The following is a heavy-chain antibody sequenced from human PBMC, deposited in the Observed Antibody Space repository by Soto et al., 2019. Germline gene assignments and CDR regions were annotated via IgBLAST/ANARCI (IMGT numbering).Heavy chain of an antibody. D-gene: IGHD3-22*01. CDR1: GGSISSGGYY. V-gene: IGHV4-31*03. Sequence: QVQLQESGPGLVKPSQTLSLTCTVSGGSISSGGYYWSWIRQHPGKGLEWIGYIYYSGSTYYNPSLKSRVTMSXXTXKXXFALKLSSVTAADTAVYYCARERRPGHYESRYFELWGRGTLVTVSS. CDR2: IYYSGST. J-gene: IGHJ2*01. CDR3: ARERRPGHYESRYFEL.